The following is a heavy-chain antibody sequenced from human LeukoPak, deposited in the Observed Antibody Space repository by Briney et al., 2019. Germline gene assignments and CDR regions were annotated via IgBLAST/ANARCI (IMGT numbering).Heavy chain of an antibody. J-gene: IGHJ5*02. Sequence: PSETLSLTCAVYGGSFSGYYWSWIRQPPGKGLEWIREINHSGSTNHNPSLKSRVTISVDTSKNQFSLKLSSVTAADTAVYYCARGRITIFGVVIIANSWFDPWGQGTLVTVSS. CDR2: INHSGST. CDR1: GGSFSGYY. CDR3: ARGRITIFGVVIIANSWFDP. D-gene: IGHD3-3*01. V-gene: IGHV4-34*01.